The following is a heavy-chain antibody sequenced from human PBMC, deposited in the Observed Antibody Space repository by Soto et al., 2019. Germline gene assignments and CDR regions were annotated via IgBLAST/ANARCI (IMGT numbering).Heavy chain of an antibody. CDR1: GYDFTTYG. V-gene: IGHV1-18*01. CDR2: ISAHNGNT. J-gene: IGHJ4*02. CDR3: ARGRYGDY. D-gene: IGHD1-1*01. Sequence: QVHMVQSGAEVKKSGASVKVSCKGSGYDFTTYGITWVRQAPGQGLEWMAWISAHNGNTDYAQKLQGRVTVTRDTSTSTAYMELRSLRSDYTAVYDCARGRYGDYWGQGALVTGSS.